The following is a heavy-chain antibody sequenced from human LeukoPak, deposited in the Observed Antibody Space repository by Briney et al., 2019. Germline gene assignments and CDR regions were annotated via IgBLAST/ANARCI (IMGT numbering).Heavy chain of an antibody. CDR2: IYYSGGT. CDR3: ARAPSSWPSDY. CDR1: GGSISSYY. J-gene: IGHJ4*02. D-gene: IGHD6-6*01. V-gene: IGHV4-59*12. Sequence: SETLSLTCTVSGGSISSYYWSWIRQPPGKGLEWIGYIYYSGGTNYNPSLKSRVTISVDTSKNQFSLKLSSVTAADTAVYYCARAPSSWPSDYWGQGTLVTVSS.